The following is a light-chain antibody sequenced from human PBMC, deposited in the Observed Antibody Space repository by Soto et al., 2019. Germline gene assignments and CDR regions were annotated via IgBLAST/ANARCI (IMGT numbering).Light chain of an antibody. CDR2: EVT. V-gene: IGLV2-23*02. J-gene: IGLJ2*01. CDR3: CSYAGGNTFV. Sequence: QSALTQPASVSGSPGQSITISCAGTTTDVATYDLVSWYQHHPGTAPKVILYEVTKRPSGVSNRFSGSKSGNTASLTISGLQPEDEAYYFCCSYAGGNTFVFGGGTKLTVL. CDR1: TTDVATYDL.